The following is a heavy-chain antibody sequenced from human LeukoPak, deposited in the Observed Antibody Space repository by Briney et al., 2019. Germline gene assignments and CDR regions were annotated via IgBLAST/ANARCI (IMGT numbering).Heavy chain of an antibody. D-gene: IGHD1-1*01. CDR2: IYSGGST. J-gene: IGHJ4*02. V-gene: IGHV3-53*01. CDR3: ARDNSVFDY. Sequence: PGGSLRLSCAASGFTVSSNDMSWVRQAPGKGLECISVIYSGGSTDYADSVKGRLTISRDNSKNTLYLQMNSLRAEDTAVYYCARDNSVFDYWGQGTLVTVSS. CDR1: GFTVSSND.